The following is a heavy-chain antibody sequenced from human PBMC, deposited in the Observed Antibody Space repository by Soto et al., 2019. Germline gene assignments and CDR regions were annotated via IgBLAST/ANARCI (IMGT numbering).Heavy chain of an antibody. J-gene: IGHJ5*02. CDR3: ARALLRYFDWYNWFDP. Sequence: ASVKVSCKASGYTFTRYCISWVRQAPGQGLEWMGWISAYNGNTNYAQKLQGRVTMTTDTSTSTAYMELRSLRSDDTAVYYCARALLRYFDWYNWFDPWGQGTLVTVSS. CDR2: ISAYNGNT. CDR1: GYTFTRYC. D-gene: IGHD3-9*01. V-gene: IGHV1-18*04.